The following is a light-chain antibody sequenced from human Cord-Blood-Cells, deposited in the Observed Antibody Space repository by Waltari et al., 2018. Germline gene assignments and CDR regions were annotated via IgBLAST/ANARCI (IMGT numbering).Light chain of an antibody. Sequence: QSLLTHPPSASGSPGQSVTISCTGPSRDVGGYNYVSWYQQHPGKAPKLMIYEGSKRPAGAPDRFARSKAGDTAPLTVAGHQAEDEADYCCSSYAGSNSWVFGGGTKLTVL. CDR1: SRDVGGYNY. CDR2: EGS. V-gene: IGLV2-8*01. J-gene: IGLJ2*01. CDR3: SSYAGSNSWV.